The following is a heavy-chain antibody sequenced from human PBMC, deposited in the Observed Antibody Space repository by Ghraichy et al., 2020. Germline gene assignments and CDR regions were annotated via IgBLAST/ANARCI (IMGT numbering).Heavy chain of an antibody. J-gene: IGHJ4*02. CDR1: GFTFSNYW. V-gene: IGHV3-74*01. Sequence: GGSLRLSCAASGFTFSNYWMHWVRQAPGKGLIWISLIKTDGTISRYAQSVKGRFTISRDNAKNTLYLQMNTLSVEDTAMYYCARDVAIRQDHWGQGTLVTVSS. CDR3: ARDVAIRQDH. CDR2: IKTDGTIS.